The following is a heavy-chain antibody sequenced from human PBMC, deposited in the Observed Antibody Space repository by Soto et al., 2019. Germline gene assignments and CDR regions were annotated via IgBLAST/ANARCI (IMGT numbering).Heavy chain of an antibody. V-gene: IGHV3-33*01. Sequence: PGGSLRLSCAASGFTFSSYGMHWVRQAPGKGLEWVAVIWYDGSNKYYADSVKGRFTISRDNSKNTLYLQMNSLRAEDTAVYYCARDYDILTDPGDYFDYWAQGTLVNVSS. CDR3: ARDYDILTDPGDYFDY. J-gene: IGHJ4*02. CDR1: GFTFSSYG. CDR2: IWYDGSNK. D-gene: IGHD3-9*01.